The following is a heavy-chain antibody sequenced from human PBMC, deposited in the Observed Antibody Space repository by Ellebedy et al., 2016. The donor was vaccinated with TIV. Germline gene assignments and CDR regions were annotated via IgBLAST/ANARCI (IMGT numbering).Heavy chain of an antibody. D-gene: IGHD1-1*01. J-gene: IGHJ6*03. CDR2: AFSPGRF. V-gene: IGHV4-59*10. Sequence: SETLSLXXAVSASTVSPSFWPWIPPPAGTALASTGRAFSPGRFNYNPSLMGRVTMSVVTSKNQISLRLNSVTTADTAVYYCARVHCSITTCDYYYMDVWGKGTTVTVSS. CDR1: ASTVSPSF. CDR3: ARVHCSITTCDYYYMDV.